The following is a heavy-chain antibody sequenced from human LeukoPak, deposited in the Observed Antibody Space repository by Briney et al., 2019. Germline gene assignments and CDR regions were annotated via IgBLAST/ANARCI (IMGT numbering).Heavy chain of an antibody. Sequence: GGSIRLSCAASGFTFSNAWMSWVRPAAGKGLEWVGRIKSKTDGGTTDYAAPVKGRFTISRDDSKNTLYLQMNSLKTEDTAVYYCLKDYDFWSGYDYFDYWGQGTRVTVSS. D-gene: IGHD3-3*01. CDR1: GFTFSNAW. CDR3: LKDYDFWSGYDYFDY. V-gene: IGHV3-15*01. CDR2: IKSKTDGGTT. J-gene: IGHJ4*02.